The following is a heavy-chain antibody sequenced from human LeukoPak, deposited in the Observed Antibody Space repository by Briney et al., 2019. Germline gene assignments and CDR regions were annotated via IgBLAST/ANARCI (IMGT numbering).Heavy chain of an antibody. CDR1: VLSISSSNAY. J-gene: IGHJ3*01. CDR2: IYNSGNT. V-gene: IGHV4-39*01. D-gene: IGHD2-15*01. CDR3: ARHRGGFDL. Sequence: SETLSLTCTVSVLSISSSNAYWGSIRQPPAKGLKWIGSIYNSGNTYYNASLKSQVSISIATSKNRFSLELTSVTAGDRAVYYCARHRGGFDLWGQGTMVTVSS.